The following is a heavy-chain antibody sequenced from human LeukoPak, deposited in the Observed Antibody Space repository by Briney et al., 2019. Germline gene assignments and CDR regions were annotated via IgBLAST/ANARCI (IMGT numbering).Heavy chain of an antibody. J-gene: IGHJ4*02. D-gene: IGHD2-21*02. Sequence: GGSLRLSCAASGFNFSSYGMHWVRQAPGKGLEWVAIIWYDGSNKYYADSVKGRFTISRDNSKNTLYLQMNSLRAEDTAVYYCARPHCGGDCYSWVDYWGQGTLVTVSS. V-gene: IGHV3-33*01. CDR2: IWYDGSNK. CDR1: GFNFSSYG. CDR3: ARPHCGGDCYSWVDY.